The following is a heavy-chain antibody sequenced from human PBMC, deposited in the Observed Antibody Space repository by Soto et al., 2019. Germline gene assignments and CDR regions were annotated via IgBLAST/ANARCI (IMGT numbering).Heavy chain of an antibody. CDR3: ARDGYKCVDY. D-gene: IGHD5-12*01. J-gene: IGHJ4*02. Sequence: QVQLVQSGAEVKKPGASVKVPCKASGYTFTSYYMHWVRQAPGQGLEWMGIINHSGGSTSYAQKFQGRVTMTRDTSTSTVYMELSSLRSEDTAVYYCARDGYKCVDYWGQGTLVTVSS. CDR1: GYTFTSYY. CDR2: INHSGGST. V-gene: IGHV1-46*01.